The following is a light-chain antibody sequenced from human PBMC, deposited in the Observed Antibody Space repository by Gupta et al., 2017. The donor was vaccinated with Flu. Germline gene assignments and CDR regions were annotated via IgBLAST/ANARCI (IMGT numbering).Light chain of an antibody. CDR3: QQRSGLPMYT. CDR2: DAS. V-gene: IGKV3-11*01. Sequence: EIVLTQSPVTLSLSPGDSAILSCRASQSVNNQLAWYQQRPGQPPRLLMYDASRRDAGIPARFSGSGYGKDFTLTITTREPEDFAVYYCQQRSGLPMYTFGQGTKLEIK. CDR1: QSVNNQ. J-gene: IGKJ2*01.